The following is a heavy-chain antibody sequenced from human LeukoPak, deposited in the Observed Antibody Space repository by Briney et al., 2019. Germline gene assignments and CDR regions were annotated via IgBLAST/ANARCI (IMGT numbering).Heavy chain of an antibody. CDR2: ISSSGRNI. D-gene: IGHD5-18*01. J-gene: IGHJ4*02. CDR3: ARDLVQLWSKDY. V-gene: IGHV3-48*03. Sequence: GGSLSLSFAALGFTLSNYEWNWVGRAPGRGLDGVSYISSSGRNIYYADSVNGRFTISRDNAKNSLYLQMNSLRAEDTAVYYCARDLVQLWSKDYWGQGTLVTVSS. CDR1: GFTLSNYE.